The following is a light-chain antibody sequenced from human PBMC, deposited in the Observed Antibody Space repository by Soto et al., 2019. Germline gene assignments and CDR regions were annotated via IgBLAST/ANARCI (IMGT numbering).Light chain of an antibody. CDR1: SSDVGGYNY. Sequence: QSALTQPASVSGSPGQSITISCTGTSSDVGGYNYVSWYQQHPGKAPKLMIYDVSTRPSGVSNRFSGSKSGNTAPLTISGLQAEDEADYYCSSYTSSSTLLYVFGTGTKVTVL. CDR3: SSYTSSSTLLYV. CDR2: DVS. V-gene: IGLV2-14*01. J-gene: IGLJ1*01.